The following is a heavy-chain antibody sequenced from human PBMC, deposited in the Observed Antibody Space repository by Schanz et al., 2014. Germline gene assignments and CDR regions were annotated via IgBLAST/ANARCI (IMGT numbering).Heavy chain of an antibody. CDR1: GFTFSSYS. V-gene: IGHV3-23*04. CDR3: AKDRSWDYDSSGYFDY. D-gene: IGHD3-22*01. Sequence: VQLVESGGGLVQPGGSLRLSCAASGFTFSSYSMNWVRQAPGKGLEWVSAISGGGGTTYYADSVKGRFTISRDNSKNTLYLQMNSLRAEDTAVYYCAKDRSWDYDSSGYFDYWGQGTLVTVSS. J-gene: IGHJ4*02. CDR2: ISGGGGTT.